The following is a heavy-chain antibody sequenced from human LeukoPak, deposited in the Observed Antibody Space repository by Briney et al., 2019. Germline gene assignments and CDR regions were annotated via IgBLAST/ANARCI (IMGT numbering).Heavy chain of an antibody. J-gene: IGHJ4*02. Sequence: GGSLGLSCAASGFTFSSYAMSWVRQAPGKGLEWVSAISGSGGSTYYTDPVKGRFTISRDNSKNTLYLQMNSLRAEDTAVYYCAKDRPNYHESNGDYYRRNGDYWGQGTLVTVSS. V-gene: IGHV3-23*01. D-gene: IGHD3-22*01. CDR3: AKDRPNYHESNGDYYRRNGDY. CDR1: GFTFSSYA. CDR2: ISGSGGST.